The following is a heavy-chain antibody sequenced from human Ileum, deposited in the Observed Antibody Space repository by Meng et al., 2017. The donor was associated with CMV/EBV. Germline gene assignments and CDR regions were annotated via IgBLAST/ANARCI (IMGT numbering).Heavy chain of an antibody. D-gene: IGHD3-10*01. J-gene: IGHJ4*02. V-gene: IGHV1-18*01. Sequence: VQLVESGGEVKEHGASVKVSCKTSGYSFLTYAISWVRQAPGQGLEWIGWINTYKGNTDYAQKFQGRVTLTRDASTNIAYMELTSLRSDDTAVYYCARGSGPPGDYWGQGTLVTVSS. CDR3: ARGSGPPGDY. CDR1: GYSFLTYA. CDR2: INTYKGNT.